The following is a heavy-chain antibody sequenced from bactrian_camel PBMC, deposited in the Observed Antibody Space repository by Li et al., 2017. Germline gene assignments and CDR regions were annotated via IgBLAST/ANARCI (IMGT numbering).Heavy chain of an antibody. Sequence: HVQLVESGGGSVQAGGSLRLSCVAAESNAKSSMINYCMGWFRQSPGKEREGVARVSTQGRSTDYADSVKGRFIISRDNAKNALYLQMNSLKPEDTATYYCAAPRSSYCGLKEGLYGYWGQGTQVTVS. V-gene: IGHV3S1*01. CDR2: VSTQGRST. J-gene: IGHJ4*01. CDR3: AAPRSSYCGLKEGLYGY. D-gene: IGHD7*01. CDR1: ESNAKSSMINYC.